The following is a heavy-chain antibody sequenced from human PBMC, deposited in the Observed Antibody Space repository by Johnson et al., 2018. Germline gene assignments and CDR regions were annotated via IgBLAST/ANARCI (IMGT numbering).Heavy chain of an antibody. V-gene: IGHV3-33*06. CDR1: EFTFSTYG. J-gene: IGHJ6*02. D-gene: IGHD1-14*01. CDR2: IWPDGNTK. CDR3: AKVNRVLIFYYGMDV. Sequence: QVQLVQSGGGVVQPGRSLRLSCAASEFTFSTYGMHWVRQAPGKGLEWVGLIWPDGNTKYYADSVKGRFTISRDNSKNTLYLQLNSLRAEDTALYYCAKVNRVLIFYYGMDVWGQGTTVTVSS.